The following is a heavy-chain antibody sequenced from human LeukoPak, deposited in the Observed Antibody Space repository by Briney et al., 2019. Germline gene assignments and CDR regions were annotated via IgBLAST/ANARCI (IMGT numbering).Heavy chain of an antibody. J-gene: IGHJ4*02. CDR2: ISSSSSYI. D-gene: IGHD2-2*01. V-gene: IGHV3-21*01. Sequence: GGSLRLSCAASGFTFSSYSMNWVRQAPGKGLEWVSSISSSSSYIYYADSVKSRFTISRDNAKNSLYLQMNSLRAEDTAVYYCARAGYCSSTSCYEVGYFDYWGQGTLVTVSS. CDR1: GFTFSSYS. CDR3: ARAGYCSSTSCYEVGYFDY.